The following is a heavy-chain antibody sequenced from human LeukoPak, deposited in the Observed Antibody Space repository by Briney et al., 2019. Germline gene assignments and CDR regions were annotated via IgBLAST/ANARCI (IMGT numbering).Heavy chain of an antibody. CDR3: ARVFPLYGSGSYYFDY. Sequence: GGSPRLSCAASGFTFSSYAMHWVRQAPGKGPEWVALISYDGNNKYYADSVRGRFTISRDNSKNTLYLQMNSLRAEDTAVYHCARVFPLYGSGSYYFDYWGQGTLVTVSS. V-gene: IGHV3-30*01. D-gene: IGHD3-10*01. J-gene: IGHJ4*02. CDR2: ISYDGNNK. CDR1: GFTFSSYA.